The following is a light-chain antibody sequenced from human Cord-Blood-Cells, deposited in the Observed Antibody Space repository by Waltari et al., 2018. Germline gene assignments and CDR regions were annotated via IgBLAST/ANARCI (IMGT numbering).Light chain of an antibody. V-gene: IGKV3-11*01. CDR2: DAS. CDR3: QQRSNWPPLT. CDR1: QSVSSY. Sequence: IVLTQSPAPLSLSPGERATLSCRASQSVSSYLAGYQQKPGQAPRLLIYDASNRATGIPARFSGSGSGTDFTLTISSLEPEDFAVYYCQQRSNWPPLTFGGGTKVEIK. J-gene: IGKJ4*01.